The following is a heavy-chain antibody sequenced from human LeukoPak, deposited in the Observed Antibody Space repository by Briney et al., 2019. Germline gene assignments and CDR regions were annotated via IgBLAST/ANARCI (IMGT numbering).Heavy chain of an antibody. CDR2: IYHSGST. CDR3: ARAESYSSSWFDY. Sequence: PSETLSLNCAVSGYSISSGYYWGWIRQPPGKGLEWIGSIYHSGSTYYNPSLKSRVTISVDTSKNQFSLKLSSVTAADTAVYYCARAESYSSSWFDYWGQGTLVTVSS. J-gene: IGHJ4*02. CDR1: GYSISSGYY. D-gene: IGHD6-13*01. V-gene: IGHV4-38-2*01.